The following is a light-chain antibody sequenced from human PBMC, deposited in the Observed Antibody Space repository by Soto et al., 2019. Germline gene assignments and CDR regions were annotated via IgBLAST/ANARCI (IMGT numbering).Light chain of an antibody. Sequence: IVLTQSPGTLSLSPGERATLSCRASQSVSSSYLAWYQQKPGQAPRLLIYGASSRATGIPDRFGGSGSGTDFTLTINTLEPEDFAVYYCQQYGSSPPTFGQGTKVEIK. CDR2: GAS. V-gene: IGKV3-20*01. J-gene: IGKJ1*01. CDR1: QSVSSSY. CDR3: QQYGSSPPT.